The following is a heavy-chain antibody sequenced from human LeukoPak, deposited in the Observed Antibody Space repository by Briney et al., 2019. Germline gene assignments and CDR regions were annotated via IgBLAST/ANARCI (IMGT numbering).Heavy chain of an antibody. J-gene: IGHJ4*02. Sequence: GGSLRLSCAASGFTFSSYAMSWVRQAPGKGLEWVSAISGSGGSTYYADSVEGRFTISRDNSKNTLYLQMNSLRAEDTAVYYCAKDLHCSSTSCYRQPEMVYWGQGTLVTVSS. CDR1: GFTFSSYA. V-gene: IGHV3-23*01. CDR3: AKDLHCSSTSCYRQPEMVY. D-gene: IGHD2-2*02. CDR2: ISGSGGST.